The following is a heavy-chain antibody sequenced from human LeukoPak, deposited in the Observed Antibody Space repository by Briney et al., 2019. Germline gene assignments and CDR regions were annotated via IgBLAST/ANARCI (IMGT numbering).Heavy chain of an antibody. D-gene: IGHD5-24*01. CDR2: ISTSGSTI. Sequence: GGSLRLSCAASGFTFSSYEMNWVCQAPGKGLEWVSYISTSGSTIHYADSVKGRFTFSRDNVKNSMYLQMDSLRAEDTAVYYCASRQSYTGYNYWGQGTLVTVSS. V-gene: IGHV3-48*03. J-gene: IGHJ4*02. CDR1: GFTFSSYE. CDR3: ASRQSYTGYNY.